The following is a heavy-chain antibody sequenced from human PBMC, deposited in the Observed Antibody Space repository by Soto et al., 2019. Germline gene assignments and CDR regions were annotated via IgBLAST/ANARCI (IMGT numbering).Heavy chain of an antibody. CDR1: GFAFSTYE. Sequence: GGSLRLSCAASGFAFSTYEMNWVRQAPGKGLEWVSYITSGSAKYYADSVKGRFTISRDNAKNSLYLQMDSLRAEDTAVYYRSTVGYCSSTSCQTRYYYYGMDVWGQGTTVTVSS. CDR3: STVGYCSSTSCQTRYYYYGMDV. J-gene: IGHJ6*02. V-gene: IGHV3-48*03. D-gene: IGHD2-2*03. CDR2: ITSGSAK.